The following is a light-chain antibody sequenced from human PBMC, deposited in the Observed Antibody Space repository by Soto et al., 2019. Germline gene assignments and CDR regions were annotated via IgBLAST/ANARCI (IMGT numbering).Light chain of an antibody. Sequence: DIQMTQSPSSLSASVGDRVIITCRASQTISGHLNWYQQKPGKAPNLLVYAASSLQSGVPSRFTGSGSGTDFTLTISSPQPEDFATYFCQQSYTTPITFGQGTRLEI. CDR3: QQSYTTPIT. J-gene: IGKJ5*01. V-gene: IGKV1-39*01. CDR1: QTISGH. CDR2: AAS.